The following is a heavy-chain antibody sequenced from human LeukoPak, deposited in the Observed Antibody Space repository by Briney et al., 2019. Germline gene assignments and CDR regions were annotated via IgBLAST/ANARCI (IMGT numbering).Heavy chain of an antibody. CDR3: AKDEGAAAGPYDAFDI. D-gene: IGHD6-13*01. CDR1: GFTFSSYA. J-gene: IGHJ3*02. V-gene: IGHV3-23*01. Sequence: GGSLRLSCAASGFTFSSYAMSWVHQAPGKGLEWVSAISGSGGSTYYADSVKGRFTISRDNSKNTLYLQMNSLRAEDTAVYYCAKDEGAAAGPYDAFDIWGQGTMVTVSS. CDR2: ISGSGGST.